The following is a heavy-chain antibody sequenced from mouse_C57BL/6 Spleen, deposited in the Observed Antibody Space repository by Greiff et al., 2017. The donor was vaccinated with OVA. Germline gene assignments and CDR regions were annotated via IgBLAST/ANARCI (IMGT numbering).Heavy chain of an antibody. D-gene: IGHD1-1*01. CDR1: GYTFTSYW. Sequence: QVQLQQPGAELVKPGASVKMSCKASGYTFTSYWITWVKQRPGQGLEWIGDIYPGSGSTNYNEKFKSKATLTVDTSSSKAYMQLSSLTSEDSAVYYCARSSYYYGSSLYYAMDYWGQGTSVTVSS. CDR2: IYPGSGST. V-gene: IGHV1-55*01. J-gene: IGHJ4*01. CDR3: ARSSYYYGSSLYYAMDY.